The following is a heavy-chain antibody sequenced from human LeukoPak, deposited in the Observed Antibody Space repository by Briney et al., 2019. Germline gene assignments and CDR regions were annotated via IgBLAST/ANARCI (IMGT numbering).Heavy chain of an antibody. V-gene: IGHV4-59*08. CDR2: IHSSGRT. Sequence: SETLSLTCTVPGGSMTSHHWSWIRQPPGKGLEWIAYIHSSGRTNHNPSRKSRVTVSLDTSKNQFFLKLSSVTAADTALYYCARHGARAGGYCSSTSCYTFDFWGQGTQVTVSS. CDR1: GGSMTSHH. CDR3: ARHGARAGGYCSSTSCYTFDF. D-gene: IGHD2-2*02. J-gene: IGHJ4*02.